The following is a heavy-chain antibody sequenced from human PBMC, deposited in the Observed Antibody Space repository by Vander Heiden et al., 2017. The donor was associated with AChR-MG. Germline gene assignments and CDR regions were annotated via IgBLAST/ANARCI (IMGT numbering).Heavy chain of an antibody. CDR1: GYTSTGYY. V-gene: IGHV1-2*02. D-gene: IGHD2-2*03. J-gene: IGHJ4*02. Sequence: QVQLVQSGAEVQKPGASVQVPCKASGYTSTGYYMPWVRQAPGQGLEWMGWINPNSGGTNYAQKFQGRVTMTRYTSISTAYMELSRLRSDDTAVYYCARGGVDIVVVPAASHIKPFDYWGQGTLVTVSS. CDR2: INPNSGGT. CDR3: ARGGVDIVVVPAASHIKPFDY.